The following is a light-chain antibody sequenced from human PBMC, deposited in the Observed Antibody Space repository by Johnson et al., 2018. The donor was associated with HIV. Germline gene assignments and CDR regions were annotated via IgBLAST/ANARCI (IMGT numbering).Light chain of an antibody. CDR3: GTWDSSLNSKV. CDR2: ENN. J-gene: IGLJ1*01. CDR1: SSNIGNNY. Sequence: QSVLTQPPSVSAAPGQKVTISCSGSSSNIGNNYVSWYQHLPGTAPKLLMYENNERPSGIPDRFSGSKSATSATLGITGLQTGDEADYYCGTWDSSLNSKVFGTGTKVSVL. V-gene: IGLV1-51*02.